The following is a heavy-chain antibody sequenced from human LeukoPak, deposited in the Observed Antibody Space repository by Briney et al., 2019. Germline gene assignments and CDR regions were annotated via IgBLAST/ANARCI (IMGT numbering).Heavy chain of an antibody. CDR2: ISYDGSNQ. J-gene: IGHJ4*02. CDR3: ARVALRGIAAAPADY. Sequence: GGSLRLSCAASGFTFSSYAMHWVRQAPGKGLEWVAVISYDGSNQYYADSVKGRFTISRDNSKNTLYLQMNSLRAEDTAVCYCARVALRGIAAAPADYWGQGTLVTVSS. V-gene: IGHV3-30-3*01. CDR1: GFTFSSYA. D-gene: IGHD6-13*01.